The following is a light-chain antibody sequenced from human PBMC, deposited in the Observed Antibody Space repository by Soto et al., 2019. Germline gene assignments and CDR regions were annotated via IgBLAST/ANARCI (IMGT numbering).Light chain of an antibody. J-gene: IGKJ1*01. V-gene: IGKV3-20*01. CDR1: QSVSSNY. CDR3: QQYGSAGRT. CDR2: GAS. Sequence: EIGLPQDPGSLSLSPGVRATLSCRTSQSVSSNYLAWYQQKPGQAPRLLIYGASSRATGIPDRFSGRGSGTDFTLTICRLEREAFAVYYCQQYGSAGRTFGQGTRVDIK.